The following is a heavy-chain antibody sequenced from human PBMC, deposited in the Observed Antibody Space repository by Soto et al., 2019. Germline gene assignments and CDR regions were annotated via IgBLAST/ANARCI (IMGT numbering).Heavy chain of an antibody. V-gene: IGHV4-34*01. J-gene: IGHJ6*02. CDR2: INHSGST. CDR1: GGSFSGYY. D-gene: IGHD6-13*01. Sequence: QVQLQQWGAGLLKPSETLSLTCAVYGGSFSGYYWSWIRQRPGKGLEWIGEINHSGSTNYNPSLKSRVTISVDTSKNQFSLKLSSVTAADTAVYYCARGPHSSSWRGLVSYYYYGMDVWGQGTTVTVSS. CDR3: ARGPHSSSWRGLVSYYYYGMDV.